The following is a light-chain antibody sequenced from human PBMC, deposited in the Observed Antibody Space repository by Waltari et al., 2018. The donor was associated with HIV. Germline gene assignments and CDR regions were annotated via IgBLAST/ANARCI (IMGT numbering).Light chain of an antibody. Sequence: DIQMTQSPSSLSAPVGDRVTIPCRVSQSISSYLNWYQQKPGKAPKLLIYAASSLQSGVPSRFSGSGSGTDFTLTISSLQPEDFATYYCQQSYSTPQTFGQGTKVEIK. J-gene: IGKJ1*01. V-gene: IGKV1-39*01. CDR1: QSISSY. CDR2: AAS. CDR3: QQSYSTPQT.